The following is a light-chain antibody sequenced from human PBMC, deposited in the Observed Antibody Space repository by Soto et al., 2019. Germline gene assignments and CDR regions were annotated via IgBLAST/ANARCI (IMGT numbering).Light chain of an antibody. V-gene: IGKV1-17*01. J-gene: IGKJ1*01. Sequence: DIQMTQSPSSLSASVGDRVTITCRASQGVGNDLAWFQQKPGKAHERLIYAASSLHSGVSSRFSGSGSGTEFTLTISSLQAADFATYYCLQHTTYPWTFGQGTKVEIQ. CDR1: QGVGND. CDR3: LQHTTYPWT. CDR2: AAS.